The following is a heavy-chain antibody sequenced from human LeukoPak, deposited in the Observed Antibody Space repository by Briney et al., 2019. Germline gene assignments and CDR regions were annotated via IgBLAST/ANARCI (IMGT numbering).Heavy chain of an antibody. CDR1: GFTVSSNY. J-gene: IGHJ3*02. Sequence: GGSLRLSCAASGFTVSSNYMSWVRQAPPKGLKWVSGIYSGGSTYYADSVKGRFTLPRDNSKNTLYLQMNSLRAEDTAVYYCARFETSPGGVAFDIWGQGTMVTVSS. CDR2: IYSGGST. D-gene: IGHD1-1*01. V-gene: IGHV3-66*01. CDR3: ARFETSPGGVAFDI.